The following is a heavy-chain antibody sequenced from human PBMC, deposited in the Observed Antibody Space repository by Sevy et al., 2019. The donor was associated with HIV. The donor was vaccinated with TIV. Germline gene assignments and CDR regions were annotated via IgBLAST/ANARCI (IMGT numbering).Heavy chain of an antibody. Sequence: ASVKVSCMASGYTFSSYGISWVRQAPGQGLEWMGWISDYNGYTNYAHKFQGRVTMSTEISTRTAYMELRSLRSDDTAVYFCAREGYYYRSGTYRPPNYYGMDVWGQGTAVTVSS. V-gene: IGHV1-18*01. J-gene: IGHJ6*02. D-gene: IGHD3-10*01. CDR2: ISDYNGYT. CDR3: AREGYYYRSGTYRPPNYYGMDV. CDR1: GYTFSSYG.